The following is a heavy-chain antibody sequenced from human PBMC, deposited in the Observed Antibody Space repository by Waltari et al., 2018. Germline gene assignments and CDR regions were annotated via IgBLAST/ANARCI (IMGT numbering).Heavy chain of an antibody. D-gene: IGHD5-18*01. V-gene: IGHV3-30-3*01. J-gene: IGHJ6*03. CDR3: ARDSWASHTGVVTYYYHMDV. CDR1: GFTFSNYA. CDR2: MSYDGNNR. Sequence: QVQLVESGGGVVQPGGSLRLSCAASGFTFSNYAIHWVRQAPGKGLEWVAVMSYDGNNRYYADSMKGRFTISRDNSKNTLYLQINSLRPEDTAVYHCARDSWASHTGVVTYYYHMDVWGKGTTVTVSS.